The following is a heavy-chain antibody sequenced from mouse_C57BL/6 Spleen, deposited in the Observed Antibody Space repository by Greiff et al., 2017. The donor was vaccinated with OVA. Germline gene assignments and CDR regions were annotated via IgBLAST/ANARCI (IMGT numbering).Heavy chain of an antibody. D-gene: IGHD1-1*02. CDR1: GYTFTEYT. CDR3: ARHEVYGAMGY. V-gene: IGHV1-62-2*01. Sequence: QVQLQQSGAELVKPGASVKLSCKASGYTFTEYTIHWVKQRSGQGLEWIGRFYPGSGSIKYNEKFKDKATLTAEQSSSTVYMEHSRLTSEDSAVYFCARHEVYGAMGYWGQGTSVTGSS. CDR2: FYPGSGSI. J-gene: IGHJ4*01.